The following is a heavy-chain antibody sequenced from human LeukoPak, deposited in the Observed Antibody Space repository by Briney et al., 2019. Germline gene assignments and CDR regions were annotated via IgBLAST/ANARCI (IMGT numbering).Heavy chain of an antibody. CDR1: GGSISSYH. CDR2: FYTSGST. Sequence: SETLSLTCTVSGGSISSYHWSWIRQPAGKGLEWIGHFYTSGSTNYNPSLKSRVTMSVDTSRNQFSLKLSSVTAADTAVYFCARVTDVAVAGMGSFDYWGQGTLVTVSS. D-gene: IGHD6-19*01. J-gene: IGHJ4*02. CDR3: ARVTDVAVAGMGSFDY. V-gene: IGHV4-4*07.